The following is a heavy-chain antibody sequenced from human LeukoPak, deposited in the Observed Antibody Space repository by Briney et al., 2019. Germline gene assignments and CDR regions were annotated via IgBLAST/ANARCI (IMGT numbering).Heavy chain of an antibody. CDR3: ARVPMIVVVITSDFLDY. CDR1: GGTFSSYA. J-gene: IGHJ4*02. V-gene: IGHV1-2*02. CDR2: INPNSGDT. D-gene: IGHD3-22*01. Sequence: ASVKVSCKASGGTFSSYAISWVRQAPGQGLEWMGWINPNSGDTNYAQKFQGRVAMTRDTSISTAYMELSRLRSDDTAVYYCARVPMIVVVITSDFLDYWGQGTLVTVSS.